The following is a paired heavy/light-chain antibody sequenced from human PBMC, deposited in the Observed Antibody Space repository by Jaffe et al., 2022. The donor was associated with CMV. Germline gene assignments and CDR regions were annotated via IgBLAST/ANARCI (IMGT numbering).Light chain of an antibody. V-gene: IGLV1-40*01. CDR3: QSYDGSLPARFI. J-gene: IGLJ1*01. Sequence: QSVLTQPPSVSGAPGQRVSISCAGSSTNVGAGYDVHWYQQLPGTAPQLIIYDKNNRPSGVPDRFSASRSGTSASLAIIGLQAEDEAYYYCQSYDGSLPARFIFGSGTKLTVL. CDR2: DKN. CDR1: STNVGAGYD.
Heavy chain of an antibody. D-gene: IGHD2-8*01. CDR2: INPKRGVT. CDR3: ARQNGGSAYFDS. J-gene: IGHJ4*02. Sequence: QVHLVQSGAEVKMPGASVKVSCKASGYSFSDYYLYWVRQAPGQGLEWMGWINPKRGVTDWAQNFHGRVTLTWDTSISTAYMELNRLTSDDAAVYYCARQNGGSAYFDSWGQGTLISVSS. CDR1: GYSFSDYY. V-gene: IGHV1-2*02.